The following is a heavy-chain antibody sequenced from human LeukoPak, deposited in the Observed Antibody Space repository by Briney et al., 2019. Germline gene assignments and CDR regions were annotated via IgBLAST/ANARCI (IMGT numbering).Heavy chain of an antibody. V-gene: IGHV3-23*01. CDR1: VFIFSRYS. CDR2: ISGSGGST. D-gene: IGHD6-19*01. J-gene: IGHJ4*02. Sequence: GGSLRLSCAACVFIFSRYSMSCARQAPGKGLEWVSAISGSGGSTYYADSVKGRFTISRDNSKNTLYLQMNSLRAEDTAVYESAKERDQCLVRPAFDYRGQGTLVTVSS. CDR3: AKERDQCLVRPAFDY.